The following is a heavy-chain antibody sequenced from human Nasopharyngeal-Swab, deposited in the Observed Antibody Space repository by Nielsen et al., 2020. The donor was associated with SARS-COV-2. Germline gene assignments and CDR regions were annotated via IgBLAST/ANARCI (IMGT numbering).Heavy chain of an antibody. V-gene: IGHV3-48*03. D-gene: IGHD6-19*01. J-gene: IGHJ5*02. CDR2: ISTSGATI. CDR3: ARASRGWS. CDR1: GFTLSNYE. Sequence: SCKASGFTLSNYEMNWVRQAPGKGLEWVSYISTSGATIHYADSVRGRFTISRDNAKKSLYLQMNSLRAEDTAVYYCARASRGWSWGQGTLVTVSS.